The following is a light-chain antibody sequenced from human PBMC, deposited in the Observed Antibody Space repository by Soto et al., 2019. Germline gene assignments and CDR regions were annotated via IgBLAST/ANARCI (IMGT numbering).Light chain of an antibody. V-gene: IGKV3-20*01. CDR3: QQYGSSPLT. CDR2: DAS. J-gene: IGKJ4*01. CDR1: QTVSNNY. Sequence: EIVLTQSPGTLSFSPGERVTLSCRASQTVSNNYLAWYQQKPGQAPRLLMYDASSRATGIPDRFSVSGSGTDFALTISRPEPEDFAVYYCQQYGSSPLTFGGGTKVEIK.